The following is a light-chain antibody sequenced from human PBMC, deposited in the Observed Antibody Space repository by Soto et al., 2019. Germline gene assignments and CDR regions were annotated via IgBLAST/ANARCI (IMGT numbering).Light chain of an antibody. CDR3: QQYGSSPLT. CDR1: QSFTPNHLGVTRHY. J-gene: IGKJ4*01. Sequence: EIVLTQSPGTLSLSPGDRATLYYRASQSFTPNHLGVTRHYLAWYQQKPGQAPRLLMYGASSRATGIPDRFSGSGSGTDFTLTISRLEPEDFAVYYCQQYGSSPLTFGGGTRVEVK. CDR2: GAS. V-gene: IGKV3-20*01.